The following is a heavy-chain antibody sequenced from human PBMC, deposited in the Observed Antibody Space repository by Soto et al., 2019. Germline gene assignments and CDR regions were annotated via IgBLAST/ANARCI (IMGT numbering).Heavy chain of an antibody. V-gene: IGHV1-2*04. J-gene: IGHJ6*02. CDR2: INPKRGGT. CDR1: GYSFTDYH. D-gene: IGHD2-8*01. CDR3: ARGDSSDCSNGVCSFFYNHDMDV. Sequence: ASVKVSCKASGYSFTDYHIHWVRQAPGQGLEWLGRINPKRGGTSTAQKFQGWVTMTTDTSISTASMELTRLTSDYTAIYSCARGDSSDCSNGVCSFFYNHDMDVWGQGTTVTVSS.